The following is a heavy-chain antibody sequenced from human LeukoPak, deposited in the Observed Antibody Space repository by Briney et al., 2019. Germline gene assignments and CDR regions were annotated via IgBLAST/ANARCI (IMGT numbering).Heavy chain of an antibody. CDR3: TRNSGWYGLS. CDR2: IDYDGGSG. V-gene: IGHV3-74*01. D-gene: IGHD6-19*01. Sequence: GGSLRLSCAVSGFTISSYWMHWVRQVPGKGLEWVSSIDYDGGSGHYADSVKGRFTISRDNSNNTLFLHLNSLRGEDTAVYYCTRNSGWYGLSWGQGTLVTVSS. J-gene: IGHJ1*01. CDR1: GFTISSYW.